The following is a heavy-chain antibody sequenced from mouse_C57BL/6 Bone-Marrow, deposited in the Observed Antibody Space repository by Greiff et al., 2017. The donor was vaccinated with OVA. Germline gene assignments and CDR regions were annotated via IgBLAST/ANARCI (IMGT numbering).Heavy chain of an antibody. CDR1: GFSLTSYG. CDR2: IWIGGST. Sequence: VHLVESGPGLVQPSQCLSITCTVSGFSLTSYGVHWVRQSPGKGLEWLGVIWIGGSTDYNAAFISRLSISKDNPKSQVFFKMNSLQADDTAIYYCARSWGGYYGYDWFACWGQGTLVTVSA. V-gene: IGHV2-2*01. CDR3: ARSWGGYYGYDWFAC. D-gene: IGHD2-2*01. J-gene: IGHJ3*01.